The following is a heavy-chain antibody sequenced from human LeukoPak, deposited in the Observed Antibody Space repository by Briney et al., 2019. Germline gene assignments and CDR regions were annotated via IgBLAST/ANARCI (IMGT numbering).Heavy chain of an antibody. CDR3: ARDAGVVVVPAAPIL. J-gene: IGHJ4*02. CDR1: GFTFSSYA. V-gene: IGHV3-23*01. Sequence: PGGSLRLSCAASGFTFSSYAMSWVRQAPGKGLEWVSVISGIGGSTYSADSVKGWFTISRDNSKNTLCLQMNSLRAEDTAVYYCARDAGVVVVPAAPILWGQGTLVTVSS. D-gene: IGHD2-2*01. CDR2: ISGIGGST.